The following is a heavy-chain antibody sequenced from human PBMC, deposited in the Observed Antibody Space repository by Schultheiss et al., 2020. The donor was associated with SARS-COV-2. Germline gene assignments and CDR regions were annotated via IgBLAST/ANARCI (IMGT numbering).Heavy chain of an antibody. D-gene: IGHD3-22*01. CDR2: INQDGREK. J-gene: IGHJ5*02. CDR1: GFTFSSYW. Sequence: GRSLRLSCAASGFTFSSYWMSWVRQAPGKGLEWVANINQDGREKYYVDSVKGRFTFSRDNAKNSLSLQMNSLSAEDTAVYYCARGSSGYYLNWFDPWGQGTLVTVSS. CDR3: ARGSSGYYLNWFDP. V-gene: IGHV3-7*01.